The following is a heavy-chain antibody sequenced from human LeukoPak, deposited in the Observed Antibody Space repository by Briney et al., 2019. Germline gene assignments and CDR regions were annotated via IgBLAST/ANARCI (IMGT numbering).Heavy chain of an antibody. CDR3: ARETPKCASGSHDAFDI. CDR2: ITTSSTYI. V-gene: IGHV3-21*01. CDR1: GVTFSTCR. J-gene: IGHJ3*02. Sequence: GWSFALSRAASGVTFSTCRMNWFRQAPWKELEWVSSITTSSTYIYYADSVKGRFTISRDNAKNSLCLQMNSLRAEDTAVYYCARETPKCASGSHDAFDIWGQGTMVTVSS. D-gene: IGHD3-10*01.